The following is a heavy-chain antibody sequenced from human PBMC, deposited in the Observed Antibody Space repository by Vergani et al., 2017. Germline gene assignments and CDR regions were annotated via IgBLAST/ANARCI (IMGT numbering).Heavy chain of an antibody. D-gene: IGHD5-18*01. V-gene: IGHV1-69*01. CDR2: IIPIFGTA. CDR1: GGTFSSYA. CDR3: ARDRVDRGGYSYGHHFDY. Sequence: QVQLVQSGAEVKKPGSSVKVSCKASGGTFSSYAISWVRQAPGQGLEWMGGIIPIFGTANYAQKFQGRVTITADESTSTAYMELSSLRSEDTAVYYCARDRVDRGGYSYGHHFDYWGQGTLVTVSS. J-gene: IGHJ4*02.